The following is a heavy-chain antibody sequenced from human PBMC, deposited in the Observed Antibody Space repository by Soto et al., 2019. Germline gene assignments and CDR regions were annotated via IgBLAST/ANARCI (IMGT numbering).Heavy chain of an antibody. CDR1: GFTFSSYA. CDR2: ISGSGGST. J-gene: IGHJ4*02. CDR3: AKDHYGSFELRRVLYYFDY. V-gene: IGHV3-23*01. Sequence: EVQLLESGGGLVQPGGSLRLSCAASGFTFSSYAMSWVRQAPGKGLEWVSAISGSGGSTYYADSVKGRFTISRDNSKNTLYLQMNSLRAEDTAVYYCAKDHYGSFELRRVLYYFDYWGQGTLVTVSS. D-gene: IGHD3-16*01.